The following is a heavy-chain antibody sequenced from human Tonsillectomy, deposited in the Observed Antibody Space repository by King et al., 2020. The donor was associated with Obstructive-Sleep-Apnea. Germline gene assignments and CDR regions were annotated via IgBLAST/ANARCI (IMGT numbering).Heavy chain of an antibody. D-gene: IGHD3-10*01. CDR2: IEPSDSYT. V-gene: IGHV5-10-1*01. Sequence: QLVQSGAEVKKPGESLRISCKGSGYSFTSYWISWVRQMPGKGLEWMGRIEPSDSYTNYSPSFQGHVTISADKSISTAYLQWSSLKASDTAMYYCARHYYGSGSYYGDAFDIWGQGTMVTVSS. CDR1: GYSFTSYW. CDR3: ARHYYGSGSYYGDAFDI. J-gene: IGHJ3*02.